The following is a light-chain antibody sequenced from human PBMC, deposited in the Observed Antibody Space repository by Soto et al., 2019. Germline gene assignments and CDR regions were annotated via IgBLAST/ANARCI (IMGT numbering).Light chain of an antibody. CDR3: QQYNNWPFS. V-gene: IGKV3-15*01. CDR1: QGVTTN. J-gene: IGKJ5*01. CDR2: DVS. Sequence: EIVMTQSPATLSVSPGERATLSCRAGQGVTTNFAWYQQKSGQSPRLLIYDVSIRATGVPARFSATGSETDFTLTISCLQSEDSAVYFCQQYNNWPFSFGQGTRLEIK.